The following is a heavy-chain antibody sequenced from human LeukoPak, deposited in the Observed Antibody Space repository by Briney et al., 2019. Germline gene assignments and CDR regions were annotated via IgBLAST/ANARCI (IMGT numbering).Heavy chain of an antibody. J-gene: IGHJ4*02. CDR1: GGSISSSSYY. CDR3: ARHRTDRSRGFDY. D-gene: IGHD3-22*01. V-gene: IGHV4-39*01. CDR2: IYYSGST. Sequence: SGTLSLTCAVSGGSISSSSYYWGWIRQPPGKGLEWIGSIYYSGSTYYNPSLKSRVTISVDTSKNQFSLKLSSVTAADTAVYYCARHRTDRSRGFDYWGQGTLVTVSS.